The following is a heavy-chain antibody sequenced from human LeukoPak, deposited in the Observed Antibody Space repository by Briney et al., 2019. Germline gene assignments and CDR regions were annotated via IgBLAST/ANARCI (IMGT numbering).Heavy chain of an antibody. CDR1: GFTFSSYG. J-gene: IGHJ4*02. CDR3: ITGRFDY. CDR2: ISYDGSNK. D-gene: IGHD2-8*02. V-gene: IGHV3-30*03. Sequence: GGSLRLSCAASGFTFSSYGMHWVRQAPGKGLEWVAVISYDGSNKYYADSVKGRFTISRDNSKNTLYLQMNSLRAEDTAVSYCITGRFDYWGQRTLVTVSS.